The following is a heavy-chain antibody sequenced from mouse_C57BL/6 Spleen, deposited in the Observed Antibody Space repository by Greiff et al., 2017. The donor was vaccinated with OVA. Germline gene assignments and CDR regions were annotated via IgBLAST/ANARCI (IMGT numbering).Heavy chain of an antibody. V-gene: IGHV5-4*01. D-gene: IGHD4-1*01. CDR2: ISDGGSYT. Sequence: EVQVVESGGGLVKPGGSLKLSCAASGFTFSSYAMSWVRQTPEKRLEWVATISDGGSYTYYPDNVKGRFTLSRDNAKNNLYLQMSHLKSEDTAMYYGARGRANWYGYFDVWGTGTTVTVSS. J-gene: IGHJ1*03. CDR3: ARGRANWYGYFDV. CDR1: GFTFSSYA.